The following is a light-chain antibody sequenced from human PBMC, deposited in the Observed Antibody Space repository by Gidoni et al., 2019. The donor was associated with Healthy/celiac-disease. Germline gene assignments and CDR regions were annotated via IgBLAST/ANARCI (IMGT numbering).Light chain of an antibody. CDR1: ALPKQY. CDR3: QSADSSGTPVV. Sequence: SYALTHPPSVSVSPGQTARITCSGDALPKQYAYWYPQKPGQAPVLVIYKDSERPAGIPGRFSGSSSGTTVTLTISGVQAEDEADYYCQSADSSGTPVVFGGGTKLTVL. CDR2: KDS. V-gene: IGLV3-25*02. J-gene: IGLJ2*01.